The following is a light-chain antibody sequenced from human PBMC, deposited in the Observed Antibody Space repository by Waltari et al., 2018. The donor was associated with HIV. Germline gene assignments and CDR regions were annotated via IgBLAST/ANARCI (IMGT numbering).Light chain of an antibody. CDR2: EVS. CDR3: SSYAGSSTWV. J-gene: IGLJ3*02. CDR1: SRDAGDANY. Sequence: QSALTQPPSASGSPGQSVTISCPGISRDAGDANYVSWYQHSPGKAPKLIIYEVSKRPSGVPDRFSASKSGNTASLSVSGLQADDEAHYYCSSYAGSSTWVFGGGTKVTVL. V-gene: IGLV2-8*01.